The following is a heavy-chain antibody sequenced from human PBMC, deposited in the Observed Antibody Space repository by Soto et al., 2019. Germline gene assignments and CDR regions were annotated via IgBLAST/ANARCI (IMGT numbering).Heavy chain of an antibody. CDR1: GFSLSTSGVG. Sequence: SGPTLVNPTQTLTLTCTFSGFSLSTSGVGVGWIRQPPGKALEWLALIYRNDDKRYSPSLKSRLTITKDTSKNQVVLTMTNMDPVDTATYYCAHGRDTMIVAFLGTGAFDIWGQGTMVTVSS. CDR2: IYRNDDK. CDR3: AHGRDTMIVAFLGTGAFDI. V-gene: IGHV2-5*01. D-gene: IGHD3-22*01. J-gene: IGHJ3*02.